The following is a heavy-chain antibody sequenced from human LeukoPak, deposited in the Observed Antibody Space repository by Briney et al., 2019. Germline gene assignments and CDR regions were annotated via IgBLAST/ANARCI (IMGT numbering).Heavy chain of an antibody. CDR1: GFTFSSYA. CDR3: ARFLSMVYAPYYFDY. D-gene: IGHD2-8*01. Sequence: GGSLRLSCAASGFTFSSYAMSWVRQAPGKGLEWVAVISYDGSNKYYADSVKGRFTISRDNSKNTLYLQMNSLRAEDTAVYYCARFLSMVYAPYYFDYWGQGTLVTVSS. J-gene: IGHJ4*02. CDR2: ISYDGSNK. V-gene: IGHV3-30-3*01.